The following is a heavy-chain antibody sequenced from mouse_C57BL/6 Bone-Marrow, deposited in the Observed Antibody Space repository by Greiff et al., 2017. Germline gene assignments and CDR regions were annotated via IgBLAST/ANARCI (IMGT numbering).Heavy chain of an antibody. CDR1: GFNFTDYY. J-gene: IGHJ4*01. Sequence: EVKLMESGGGLVQPGASLRLSCAASGFNFTDYYMSWVRQPPGKAPEWLALIRNKANGNTSEYTVSVKGRFTISRANSPNFLYLQINTPRAENSATYYCVKAGWRLREYDAMDYWGQGTSVTVSS. CDR2: IRNKANGNTS. D-gene: IGHD2-4*01. CDR3: VKAGWRLREYDAMDY. V-gene: IGHV7-4*01.